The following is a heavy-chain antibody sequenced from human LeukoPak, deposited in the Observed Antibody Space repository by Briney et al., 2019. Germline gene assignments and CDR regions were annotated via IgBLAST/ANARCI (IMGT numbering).Heavy chain of an antibody. CDR2: INHSGST. V-gene: IGHV4-34*01. CDR1: GGSFSGYY. D-gene: IGHD3-22*01. Sequence: TSETLSLTCAVYGGSFSGYYWSWIRQPPGKGLEWIGEINHSGSTNYNPSLKSRVTISVDTSKNQFSLKLSSVTAADTAVYYCARGGPSTYYYDSSGVWGQGTLVTVSS. J-gene: IGHJ4*02. CDR3: ARGGPSTYYYDSSGV.